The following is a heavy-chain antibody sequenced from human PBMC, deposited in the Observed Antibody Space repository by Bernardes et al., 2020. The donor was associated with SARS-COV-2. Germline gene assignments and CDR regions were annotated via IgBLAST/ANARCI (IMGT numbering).Heavy chain of an antibody. Sequence: ASVKVSCKASGYLFPIYKMHWVRQAPGQRLDWMGCTYGGNGHTKFSENFQDRVTITRDTSASTAYMELSSLRFEDTAVYNGVRDPTADILTGPTDYWGQRTLVTVSS. J-gene: IGHJ4*02. CDR1: GYLFPIYK. V-gene: IGHV1-3*01. CDR3: VRDPTADILTGPTDY. D-gene: IGHD3-9*01. CDR2: TYGGNGHT.